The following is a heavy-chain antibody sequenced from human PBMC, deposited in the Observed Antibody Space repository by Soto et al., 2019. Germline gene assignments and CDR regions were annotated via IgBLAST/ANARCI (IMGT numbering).Heavy chain of an antibody. CDR1: GGSISSGDYY. V-gene: IGHV4-30-4*01. CDR2: IYYSGST. D-gene: IGHD1-1*01. J-gene: IGHJ6*02. Sequence: TSETLSLTCTVSGGSISSGDYYWSWIRQPPGKGLEWIGYIYYSGSTYYNPSLKSRVTISVDTSKNQFSLKLSSVTAADTAVYYCAREKERLYYYYGMDVWGQGTTVTVSS. CDR3: AREKERLYYYYGMDV.